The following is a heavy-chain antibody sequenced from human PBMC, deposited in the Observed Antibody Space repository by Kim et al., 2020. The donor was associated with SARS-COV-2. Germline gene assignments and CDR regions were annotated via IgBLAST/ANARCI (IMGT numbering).Heavy chain of an antibody. CDR3: VQGGIYLDG. CDR2: IKQDGSEK. V-gene: IGHV3-7*01. Sequence: GGSLRLSCAASGFTFSILRMTWVRQAPGKGLEWVANIKQDGSEKNYVDSVKGRFTISRDNAKNSLYLQMDSLRAEDTAVYYCVQGGIYLDGWGQGTLVTVSS. J-gene: IGHJ4*02. D-gene: IGHD5-12*01. CDR1: GFTFSILR.